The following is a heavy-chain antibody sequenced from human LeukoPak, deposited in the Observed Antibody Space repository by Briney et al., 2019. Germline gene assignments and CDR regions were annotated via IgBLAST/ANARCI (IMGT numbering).Heavy chain of an antibody. V-gene: IGHV3-13*01. J-gene: IGHJ4*02. CDR2: IGTAGDT. D-gene: IGHD6-6*01. CDR1: GLTFSSYD. CDR3: ARGPFSSSADPYFDY. Sequence: GSLRLSCAASGLTFSSYDMHWVRQATVKGLEWDSAIGTAGDTYYPGSVKGRFTISRENAKNSLYLQMNSLRDEDTAVYYCARGPFSSSADPYFDYWGQGTLVTVSS.